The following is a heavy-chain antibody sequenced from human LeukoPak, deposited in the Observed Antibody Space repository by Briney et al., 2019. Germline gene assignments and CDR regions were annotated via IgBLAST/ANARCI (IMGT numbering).Heavy chain of an antibody. Sequence: GGSLGLSCEASGFTFSSYEMNWVRQAPGKGLEWVSYISSSGSTIYYADSVKGRFTISRDNAKNSLYLQMNSLRAEDTAVYYCARTHQSQNYYGSGSYARYFDYWGQGTLVTVSS. J-gene: IGHJ4*02. CDR1: GFTFSSYE. D-gene: IGHD3-10*01. CDR3: ARTHQSQNYYGSGSYARYFDY. V-gene: IGHV3-48*03. CDR2: ISSSGSTI.